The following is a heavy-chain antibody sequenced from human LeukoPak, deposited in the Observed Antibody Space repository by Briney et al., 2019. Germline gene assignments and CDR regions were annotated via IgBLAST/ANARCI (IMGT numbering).Heavy chain of an antibody. V-gene: IGHV4-4*02. D-gene: IGHD3-22*01. Sequence: PSGTLSLTCAVSGGSISSSNWWSWVRQPPGKGLEWIGEIYHSGSTNYNPSLKSRVTISVDTSKNQFSLKLSPVTAADTAVYYCARGHLTYYYDSSGYPLGDWGQGTLVTVSS. J-gene: IGHJ4*02. CDR2: IYHSGST. CDR1: GGSISSSNW. CDR3: ARGHLTYYYDSSGYPLGD.